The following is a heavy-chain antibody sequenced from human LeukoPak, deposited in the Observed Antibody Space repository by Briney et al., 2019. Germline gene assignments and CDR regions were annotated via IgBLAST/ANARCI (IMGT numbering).Heavy chain of an antibody. D-gene: IGHD5-18*01. CDR3: ARGRHHTAMVPPAVPYYFDY. V-gene: IGHV4-34*01. CDR2: TNHSGST. Sequence: SETLSLTCAVYGGSFSGYYWSWIRQPPGKGLEWIGETNHSGSTNYNPSLKSRVTISVDTSKNQFSLKLSSVTAADTAVYYCARGRHHTAMVPPAVPYYFDYWGQGTLVTVSS. J-gene: IGHJ4*02. CDR1: GGSFSGYY.